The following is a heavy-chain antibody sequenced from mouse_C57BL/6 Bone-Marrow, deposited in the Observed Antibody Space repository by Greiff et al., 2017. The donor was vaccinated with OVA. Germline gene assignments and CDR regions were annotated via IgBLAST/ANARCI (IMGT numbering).Heavy chain of an antibody. Sequence: VQGVESGAELAKPGASVKLSCKASGYTFTSYWMHWVKQRPGQGLEWIGYINPSSGYTKYNQKFKDKATLTADKSSSTAYMQLSSLTYEDSAVYYCARFYYGSSCQSYWYFDVWGTGTTVTVSS. CDR2: INPSSGYT. J-gene: IGHJ1*03. CDR1: GYTFTSYW. V-gene: IGHV1-7*01. D-gene: IGHD1-1*01. CDR3: ARFYYGSSCQSYWYFDV.